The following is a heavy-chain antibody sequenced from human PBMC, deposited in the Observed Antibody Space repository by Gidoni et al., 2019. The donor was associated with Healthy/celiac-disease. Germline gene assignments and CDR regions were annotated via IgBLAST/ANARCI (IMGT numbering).Heavy chain of an antibody. CDR3: AVGDYYDGMDV. D-gene: IGHD1-26*01. CDR2: TITILGLA. V-gene: IGHV1-69*02. J-gene: IGHJ6*02. Sequence: QVQLVQSGAEVTKPGSSVKVSCKASGGAFSSYTISWVRQAPGRGLEWMGRTITILGLANYAQRFQGRVTIAAGKSTSTAYMERSSRSSEDGAVIYCAVGDYYDGMDVWGQGTTVTVSS. CDR1: GGAFSSYT.